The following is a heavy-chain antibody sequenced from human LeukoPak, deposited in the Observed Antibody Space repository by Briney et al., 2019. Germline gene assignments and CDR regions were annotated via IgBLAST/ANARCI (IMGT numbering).Heavy chain of an antibody. J-gene: IGHJ3*02. CDR2: ISWNSGSI. CDR3: AKAAGTGLGAFDI. V-gene: IGHV3-9*03. Sequence: GGSLRLSCAASGFTFDDYAMYWVRQAPGKGLEWVSGISWNSGSIGYADSVKGRFTISRDNAKNSLYLQMNSLRAEDMALYYCAKAAGTGLGAFDIWGQGTMVTVSS. D-gene: IGHD6-13*01. CDR1: GFTFDDYA.